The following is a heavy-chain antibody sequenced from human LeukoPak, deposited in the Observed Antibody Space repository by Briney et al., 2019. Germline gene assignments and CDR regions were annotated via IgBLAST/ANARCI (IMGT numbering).Heavy chain of an antibody. CDR2: INYSGST. Sequence: SETLSLPCTVSGGSISRYYGIGIRQPPGKGLEWIGYINYSGSTNYNPSLKSRVIISVDTSKNQFSLKLSSVTAADTAVYYCGRPKYSGAYDAYDIWGQGTMVTVSS. CDR1: GGSISRYY. D-gene: IGHD6-19*01. CDR3: GRPKYSGAYDAYDI. J-gene: IGHJ3*02. V-gene: IGHV4-59*08.